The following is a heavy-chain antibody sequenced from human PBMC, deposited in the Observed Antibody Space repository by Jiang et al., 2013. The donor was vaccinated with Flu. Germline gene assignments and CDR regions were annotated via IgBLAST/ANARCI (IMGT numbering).Heavy chain of an antibody. CDR3: ARGTGRYAMDV. Sequence: SRGLEWLGRTYYRSMWYYDYAVSVKGRITVNPDTSKNQFSLHLSSVTPEDTAIYYCARGTGRYAMDVWGQGTTVTVSS. D-gene: IGHD1-14*01. V-gene: IGHV6-1*01. CDR2: TYYRSMWYY. J-gene: IGHJ6*02.